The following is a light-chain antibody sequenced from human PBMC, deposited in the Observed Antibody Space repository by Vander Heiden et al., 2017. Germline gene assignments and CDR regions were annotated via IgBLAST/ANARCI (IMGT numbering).Light chain of an antibody. Sequence: AIPTTQSPSSMSASVGDRITITCRASQGIGNDLGWYQQRPGKAPKLLLYAASTLQSGVPSRFSGSDSGTDFTLTISSLQPEDFGTYYCRQEDNCPLTFGGGTKVEIK. CDR1: QGIGND. V-gene: IGKV1-6*01. CDR2: AAS. CDR3: RQEDNCPLT. J-gene: IGKJ4*01.